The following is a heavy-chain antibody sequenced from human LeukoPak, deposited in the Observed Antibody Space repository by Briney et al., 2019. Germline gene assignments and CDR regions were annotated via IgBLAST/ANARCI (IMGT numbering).Heavy chain of an antibody. J-gene: IGHJ4*02. CDR3: TTDSSGYVTDY. V-gene: IGHV3-15*01. D-gene: IGHD5-12*01. CDR1: GFTFSDYY. CDR2: IKSKIDGGTT. Sequence: PGGSLRLSCAASGFTFSDYYMSWIRQAPGKGLEWVGRIKSKIDGGTTDYAAPVKGRFTISRDDSKNTVHLQMNSLKTEDTALYYCTTDSSGYVTDYWGQGTLVTVSS.